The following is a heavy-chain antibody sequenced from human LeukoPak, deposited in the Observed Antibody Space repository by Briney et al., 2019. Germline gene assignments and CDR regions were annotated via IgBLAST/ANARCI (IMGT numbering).Heavy chain of an antibody. J-gene: IGHJ4*02. CDR2: ISAYNGNT. Sequence: ASVKVSCKASGYTFTSYGISWVRQAPGQGLEWMGWISAYNGNTNYAQKLQGRVTMITDTSTSTAYMELRSLRSDDTAVYYCARGDVGDCSSTSCYGDYWGQGTLVTVSS. V-gene: IGHV1-18*01. CDR3: ARGDVGDCSSTSCYGDY. CDR1: GYTFTSYG. D-gene: IGHD2-2*01.